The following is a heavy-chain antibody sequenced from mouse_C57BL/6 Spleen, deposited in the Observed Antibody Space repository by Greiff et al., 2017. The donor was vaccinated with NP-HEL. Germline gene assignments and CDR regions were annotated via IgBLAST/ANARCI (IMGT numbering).Heavy chain of an antibody. CDR2: IDPSDSET. CDR3: ARGGNYVGWFAY. J-gene: IGHJ3*01. D-gene: IGHD2-1*01. CDR1: GYTFTSYW. V-gene: IGHV1-52*01. Sequence: QVQLQQPGAELVRPGSSVELSCKASGYTFTSYWMHWVKQRPIQGLEWIGNIDPSDSETHYNQKFKDKATLTVDKSSSTAYMQLSSLTSEDSAVYYCARGGNYVGWFAYWGQGTLVTVSA.